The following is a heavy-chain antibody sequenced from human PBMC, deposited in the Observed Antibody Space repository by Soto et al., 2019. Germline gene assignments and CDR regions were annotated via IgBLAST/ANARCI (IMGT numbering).Heavy chain of an antibody. CDR3: AKRGGYDYVWKSYRPDY. J-gene: IGHJ4*02. CDR2: LSGSGGDT. V-gene: IGHV3-23*01. D-gene: IGHD3-16*02. CDR1: GFTFSSFA. Sequence: LRLSCLASGFTFSSFAMTWVRQAPGKGLEWVSTLSGSGGDTYYADSVNGRFTISRDKSKNTLYLQMDRLRVEDTAVYYCAKRGGYDYVWKSYRPDYWGQGTLVTVSS.